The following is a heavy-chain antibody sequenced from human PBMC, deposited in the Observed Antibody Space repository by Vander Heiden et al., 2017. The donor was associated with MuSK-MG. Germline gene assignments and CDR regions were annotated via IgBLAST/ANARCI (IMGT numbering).Heavy chain of an antibody. CDR2: IHYSGRT. D-gene: IGHD3-10*01. CDR3: VSHFYYSSQSHLGGFDY. Sequence: QVQLQESGPGLVKPSETLSLTCSVSGAYISSTYWSWVRQPPGKGLEWIGYIHYSGRTNYNPSLRSRVTLSLDTSKNQFSLTLTSMTAADTALYYCVSHFYYSSQSHLGGFDYWGQGTLVTVSS. CDR1: GAYISSTY. V-gene: IGHV4-59*08. J-gene: IGHJ4*02.